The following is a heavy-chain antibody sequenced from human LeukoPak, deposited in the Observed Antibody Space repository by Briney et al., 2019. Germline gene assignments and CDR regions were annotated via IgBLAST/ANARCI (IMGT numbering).Heavy chain of an antibody. V-gene: IGHV2-5*02. CDR2: ISWDDDK. CDR3: ARIPETKTSLDS. Sequence: ESGPTLVKPTQPLTLTWTFSGFSLTTSGVGVGWVRQPPGKALEWLALISWDDDKRYSPSLKSRLSITKDTYKNQVVLTMTNMYPVDTSTFYCARIPETKTSLDSWGQGALVTVSS. CDR1: GFSLTTSGVG. J-gene: IGHJ4*02.